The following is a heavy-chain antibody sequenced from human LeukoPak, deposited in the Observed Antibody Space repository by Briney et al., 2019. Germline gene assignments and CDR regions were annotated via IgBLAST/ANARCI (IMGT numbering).Heavy chain of an antibody. J-gene: IGHJ5*02. V-gene: IGHV3-23*01. CDR1: GFTFSMYA. D-gene: IGHD6-19*01. CDR2: ISGSGGGT. Sequence: GGSLRLSCAASGFTFSMYAMSWVRQAPGRGLEWVSAISGSGGGTYYADSVKGRFTISRDNSKNTLFLQMNNLGAEDTAVYYCAKSPLAVAGTGNWFDPWGQGTLVTVSS. CDR3: AKSPLAVAGTGNWFDP.